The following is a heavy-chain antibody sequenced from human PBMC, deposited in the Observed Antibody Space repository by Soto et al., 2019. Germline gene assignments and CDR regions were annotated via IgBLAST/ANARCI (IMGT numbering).Heavy chain of an antibody. V-gene: IGHV4-34*01. J-gene: IGHJ4*02. Sequence: SETLSLTCAVYGGSFNGYYWTWIRQPPGKGPEWIGDINHSGSANYNPSLKSRVTISVDTSKNQFSLKLRSVTAADTAVFYCARAPDKYYFDSWGQGTLVTVSS. CDR1: GGSFNGYY. CDR2: INHSGSA. CDR3: ARAPDKYYFDS.